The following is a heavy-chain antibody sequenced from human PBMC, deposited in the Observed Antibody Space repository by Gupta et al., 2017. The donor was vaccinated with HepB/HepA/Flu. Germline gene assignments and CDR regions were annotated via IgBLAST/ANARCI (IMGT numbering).Heavy chain of an antibody. CDR1: GFSLSTSGVG. J-gene: IGHJ4*02. Sequence: QITLRESGPTRVKPTQTLTLTCTFSGFSLSTSGVGVGWIRQSPGKALEWLAVIYWDDDKRYNPSLKTRLTITKDTSKNQVGLTLINMDPLDTATYYCAHRLGGQGSWDTGVLDYWGQGTLVTVSS. D-gene: IGHD2-8*02. V-gene: IGHV2-5*02. CDR3: AHRLGGQGSWDTGVLDY. CDR2: IYWDDDK.